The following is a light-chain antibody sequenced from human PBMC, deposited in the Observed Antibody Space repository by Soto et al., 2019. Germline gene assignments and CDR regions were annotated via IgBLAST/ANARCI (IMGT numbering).Light chain of an antibody. J-gene: IGKJ1*01. CDR2: DAS. CDR3: QQYGSSPQT. CDR1: QSISSW. V-gene: IGKV1-5*01. Sequence: DIQMTQSASTLSASVGDRVTITCRASQSISSWLAWYQQKPGKAPKLLIYDASSLESGVPSRFSGSGSGTDFTLTISRLEPEDFAVYYCQQYGSSPQTFGQGTKV.